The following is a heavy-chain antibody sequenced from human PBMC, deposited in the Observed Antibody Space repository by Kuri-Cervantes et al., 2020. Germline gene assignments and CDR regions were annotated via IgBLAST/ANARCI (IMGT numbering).Heavy chain of an antibody. Sequence: GGCLRLSCAASGFTFSSYGMHWVRQAPDKGLEWVAVISYDGSNKYYADSVKGQFTISRDNSKNTLYLQMNSLRAEDTAVYYCARDTAMGSYWGQGTLVTVSS. D-gene: IGHD5-18*01. CDR2: ISYDGSNK. J-gene: IGHJ4*02. V-gene: IGHV3-30*03. CDR1: GFTFSSYG. CDR3: ARDTAMGSY.